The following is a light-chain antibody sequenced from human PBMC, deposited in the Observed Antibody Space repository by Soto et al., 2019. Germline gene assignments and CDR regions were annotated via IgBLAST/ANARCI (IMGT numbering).Light chain of an antibody. J-gene: IGLJ2*01. Sequence: QLVLTQPPSVSGAPGQGVTISCTGSSSNIGAGYDVHWYQQLPGTAPKLLIYGNSNRPSGVPDRFSGSKSGTSASLATTGLQAEDEADYYCQSYDSSLSGVVFGGGTKLTVL. CDR3: QSYDSSLSGVV. CDR1: SSNIGAGYD. V-gene: IGLV1-40*01. CDR2: GNS.